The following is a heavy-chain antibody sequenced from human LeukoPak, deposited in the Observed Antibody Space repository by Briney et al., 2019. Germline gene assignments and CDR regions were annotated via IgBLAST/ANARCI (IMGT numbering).Heavy chain of an antibody. CDR2: IIPIFGTA. D-gene: IGHD5-18*01. V-gene: IGHV1-69*01. J-gene: IGHJ5*02. CDR3: ARDHVDTAMVTGWFDP. Sequence: SVKVSCKASGGTFSSYAISWVRQAPGQGLEWMGGIIPIFGTANYAQKFQGRVTITADESTSTAYMELSSLRSEDTAVYYCARDHVDTAMVTGWFDPWGQGTLVTVSS. CDR1: GGTFSSYA.